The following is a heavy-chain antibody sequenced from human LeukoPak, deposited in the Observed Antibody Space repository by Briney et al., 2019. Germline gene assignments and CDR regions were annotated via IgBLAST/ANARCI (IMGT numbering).Heavy chain of an antibody. CDR1: GFPFNKYA. J-gene: IGHJ4*02. D-gene: IGHD6-6*01. Sequence: GGSLRLPCSASGFPFNKYAMHWVRQAPGKGLEYVSAISSNGGSTYYADSVKGRFTISRDNSKNTLYLQMSSLRAEDTAVYYCVNLLSSSSDYWGQGTLVTVSS. V-gene: IGHV3-64*03. CDR3: VNLLSSSSDY. CDR2: ISSNGGST.